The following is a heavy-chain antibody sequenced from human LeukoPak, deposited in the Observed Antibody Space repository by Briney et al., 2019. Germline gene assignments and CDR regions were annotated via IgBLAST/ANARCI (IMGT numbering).Heavy chain of an antibody. J-gene: IGHJ3*02. V-gene: IGHV3-48*04. CDR1: GFTFSSYS. Sequence: GGSLRLSCAASGFTFSSYSMNWVRQAPGKGLEWVSYISSSSRTTYYAESVKGRFTISRDNAKNSLYLQMNSLRAEDTAVYYCARLYCSGGSCYSGDAFDIWGQGTMVTVSS. CDR2: ISSSSRTT. CDR3: ARLYCSGGSCYSGDAFDI. D-gene: IGHD2-15*01.